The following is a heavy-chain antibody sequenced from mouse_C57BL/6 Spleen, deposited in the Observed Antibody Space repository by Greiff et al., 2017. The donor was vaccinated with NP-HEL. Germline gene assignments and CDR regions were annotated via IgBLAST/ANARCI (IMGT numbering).Heavy chain of an antibody. CDR2: INPSSGYT. D-gene: IGHD1-1*01. Sequence: VQLQQSGAELARPGASVKMSCKASGYTFTSYTMHWVKQRPGQGLEWIGYINPSSGYTKYNQKFKDKATLTADKSSSTAYMQLSSLTSEDSAVYYCARDYYGTLFAYWGQGTLVTVSA. CDR3: ARDYYGTLFAY. V-gene: IGHV1-4*01. CDR1: GYTFTSYT. J-gene: IGHJ3*01.